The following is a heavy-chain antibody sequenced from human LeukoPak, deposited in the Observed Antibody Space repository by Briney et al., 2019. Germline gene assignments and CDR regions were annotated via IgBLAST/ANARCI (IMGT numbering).Heavy chain of an antibody. V-gene: IGHV3-21*01. J-gene: IGHJ4*02. Sequence: GGSLRLSCAASGFTFSSYSMNWVRQAPGKGLEWVSSISSSSSYIYYAGSVKGRFTISRDNAKNSLYLQMNSLRAEDTAVYYCARGLGYSYGLYYFDYWGQGTLVTVSS. CDR2: ISSSSSYI. CDR1: GFTFSSYS. CDR3: ARGLGYSYGLYYFDY. D-gene: IGHD5-18*01.